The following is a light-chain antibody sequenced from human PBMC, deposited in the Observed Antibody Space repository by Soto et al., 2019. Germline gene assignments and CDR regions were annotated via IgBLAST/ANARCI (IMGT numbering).Light chain of an antibody. CDR3: QQYKSSST. J-gene: IGKJ1*01. V-gene: IGKV1-5*01. Sequence: DIQMTQSPSTLSASVGDRVTITCRASQSISGWLAWYQQKPGTAPKLLIYDASSLQSEVPSRFSGSGSGTEFTLTITSLQPDDFGVYYCQQYKSSSTFGQGTKVDIK. CDR2: DAS. CDR1: QSISGW.